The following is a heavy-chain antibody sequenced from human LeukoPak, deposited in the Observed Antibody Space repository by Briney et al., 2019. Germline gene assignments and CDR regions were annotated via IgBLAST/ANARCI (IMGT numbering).Heavy chain of an antibody. V-gene: IGHV1-8*01. CDR3: ARAAHYYDSSGYYYVLDY. CDR2: MNPNSGDT. D-gene: IGHD3-22*01. J-gene: IGHJ4*02. CDR1: GYTFGSYD. Sequence: GASVKVSCKASGYTFGSYDINWVRQSTGQGLEWMGWMNPNSGDTGYAQKFQGRVTMTRSTAISTAYMELSSLRSEDTAVYYCARAAHYYDSSGYYYVLDYWGQGTLVTVSS.